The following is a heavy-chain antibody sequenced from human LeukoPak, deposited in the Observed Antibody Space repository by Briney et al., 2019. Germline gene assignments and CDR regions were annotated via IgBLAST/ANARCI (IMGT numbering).Heavy chain of an antibody. V-gene: IGHV3-23*01. CDR2: IGGPGET. CDR3: AKDWTSHNGVYDCLDF. D-gene: IGHD3-16*01. Sequence: PGGSLRLSCAASGFSFDVHAMTWVRQAPGKGPEWVATIGGPGETFYADSVRGRFTISRDNSRYTLYLQMNRLRAEDSALYYCAKDWTSHNGVYDCLDFWGQGTRVTVSS. J-gene: IGHJ4*02. CDR1: GFSFDVHA.